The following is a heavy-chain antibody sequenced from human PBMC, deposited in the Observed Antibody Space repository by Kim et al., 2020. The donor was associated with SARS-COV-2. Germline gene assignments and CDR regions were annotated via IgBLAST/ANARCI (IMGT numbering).Heavy chain of an antibody. CDR2: IIPIFGTA. V-gene: IGHV1-69*13. CDR1: GGTFSSYA. Sequence: SVKVSCKASGGTFSSYAISWVRQAPGQGLEWMGGIIPIFGTANYAQKFQGRVTITADESTSTAYMELSSLRSEDTAVYYCARSAHSGSYYGGYWGQGTLVTVSS. D-gene: IGHD1-26*01. CDR3: ARSAHSGSYYGGY. J-gene: IGHJ4*02.